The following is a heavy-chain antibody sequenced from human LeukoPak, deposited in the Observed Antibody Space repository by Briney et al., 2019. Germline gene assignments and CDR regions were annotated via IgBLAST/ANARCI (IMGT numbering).Heavy chain of an antibody. CDR2: IIPILGIA. V-gene: IGHV1-69*04. CDR1: GGTFSSYA. CDR3: ARDRPDGEDAFDI. D-gene: IGHD5-24*01. Sequence: ASVKVSCKASGGTFSSYAISWVRQAPGQGLEWMGRIIPILGIANYAQKFQGRVTITADKSTSTAYMELSSLRSEDTAVYYCARDRPDGEDAFDIWGQGTMVTVSS. J-gene: IGHJ3*02.